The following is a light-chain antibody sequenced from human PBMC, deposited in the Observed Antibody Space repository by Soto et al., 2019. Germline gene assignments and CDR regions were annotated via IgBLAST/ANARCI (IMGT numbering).Light chain of an antibody. CDR3: QQLFDSPIT. J-gene: IGKJ5*01. CDR1: QNVGTY. V-gene: IGKV1-39*01. Sequence: DIQMTQSPSSLSASVGDRITITCRASQNVGTYLSWYQQRSGKAPKLLIYAASNLQSGVSSRFSGSGSGTDFTLAISSLQPEDFATYYCQQLFDSPITFGQGTRLEIK. CDR2: AAS.